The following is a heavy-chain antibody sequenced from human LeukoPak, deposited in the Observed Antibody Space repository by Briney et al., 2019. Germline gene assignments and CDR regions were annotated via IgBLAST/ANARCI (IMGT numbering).Heavy chain of an antibody. V-gene: IGHV1-18*04. Sequence: ASVKVSCKASGYTFTGYYMHWVRQAPGQGLEWMGWISAYNGNTNYAQKLQGRVTMTADTFTSTVYMELRSLRSDDTAVYYCARDRPAANDAFDIWGQGTMVTVSS. D-gene: IGHD2-2*01. J-gene: IGHJ3*02. CDR1: GYTFTGYY. CDR2: ISAYNGNT. CDR3: ARDRPAANDAFDI.